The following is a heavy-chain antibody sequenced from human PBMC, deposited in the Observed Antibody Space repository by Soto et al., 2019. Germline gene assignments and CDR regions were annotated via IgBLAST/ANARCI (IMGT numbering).Heavy chain of an antibody. CDR3: ARSSGSYYGNYYYYGMDV. CDR2: IYSGGST. J-gene: IGHJ6*02. CDR1: GFTVSSNY. Sequence: PGGSLRLSCAASGFTVSSNYMSWVRQAPGKGLEWVSVIYSGGSTYYADSVKGRFTISRDNSKNTLYLQMNSLRAEDTAVYYCARSSGSYYGNYYYYGMDVWGQGTTVTVSS. V-gene: IGHV3-53*01. D-gene: IGHD1-26*01.